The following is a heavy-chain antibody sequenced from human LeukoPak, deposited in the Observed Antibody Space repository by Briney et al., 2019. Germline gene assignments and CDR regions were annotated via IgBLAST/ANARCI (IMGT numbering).Heavy chain of an antibody. CDR2: IIPILGIA. CDR1: GGTFSSYA. J-gene: IGHJ4*02. D-gene: IGHD6-19*01. Sequence: ASVKVSCKASGGTFSSYAISWVRQAPGQGLEWMGRIIPILGIANYAQKFQGRVTITADKSTSTAYMELSSLRSEDTAVYYCARSRSQWLVRGRYYFDYWGQGTLATVSS. CDR3: ARSRSQWLVRGRYYFDY. V-gene: IGHV1-69*04.